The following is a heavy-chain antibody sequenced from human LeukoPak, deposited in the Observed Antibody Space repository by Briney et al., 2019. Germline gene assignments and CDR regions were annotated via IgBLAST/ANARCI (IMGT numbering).Heavy chain of an antibody. D-gene: IGHD4-11*01. CDR2: ISPKSGDT. CDR3: ARAYSDYLIGDY. V-gene: IGHV1-2*02. J-gene: IGHJ4*02. CDR1: GYTFTDYE. Sequence: GASVKVSCKASGYTFTDYEMHWVRQAPGQGLEWMGWISPKSGDTNHAQKFQGRVTMTGDTSTRTVYMEVGRLRFDDTAVYYCARAYSDYLIGDYWGQGTLVTVSS.